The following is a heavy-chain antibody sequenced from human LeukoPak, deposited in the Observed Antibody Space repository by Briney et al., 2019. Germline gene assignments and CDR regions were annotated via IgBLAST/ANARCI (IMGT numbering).Heavy chain of an antibody. CDR1: GFTFSSYG. CDR3: ASTTYYYDSSVPWF. D-gene: IGHD3-22*01. Sequence: QPGGSLRLSCAASGFTFSSYGMHWVRQAPGKGLEWVAVISYDGSNKYYADSVKGRFTISRDNSKNTLYLQMNSLRAEDTAVYYCASTTYYYDSSVPWFWGQGTLVTVSS. CDR2: ISYDGSNK. V-gene: IGHV3-30*03. J-gene: IGHJ4*02.